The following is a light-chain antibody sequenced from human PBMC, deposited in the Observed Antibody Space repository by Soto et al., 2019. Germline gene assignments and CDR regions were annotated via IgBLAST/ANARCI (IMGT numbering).Light chain of an antibody. J-gene: IGLJ2*01. CDR1: SSDVGGYNY. CDR2: EVT. CDR3: TSYSSSSTLL. Sequence: QSALTQPASVSGSPGQSITISCTGTSSDVGGYNYVSWYQQLPGKAPHLMIYEVTNRPSGVSDRFSGSKSGNTASLTISGLLDEDEADYYCTSYSSSSTLLFGGGTKLTVL. V-gene: IGLV2-14*01.